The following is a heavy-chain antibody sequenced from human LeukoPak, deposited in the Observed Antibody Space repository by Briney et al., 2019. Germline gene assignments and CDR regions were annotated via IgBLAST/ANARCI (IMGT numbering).Heavy chain of an antibody. D-gene: IGHD2-15*01. CDR3: ARGPSGVVVAPACDY. CDR2: IYYSGST. J-gene: IGHJ4*02. Sequence: SETLSLTCTVSGGSISSSSYYWGWIRQPPGKGLEWIGSIYYSGSTYYNSSLKSRVTISVDTSENQFSLKLSSVTAADTAVYYCARGPSGVVVAPACDYWGQGTLVTVSS. CDR1: GGSISSSSYY. V-gene: IGHV4-39*07.